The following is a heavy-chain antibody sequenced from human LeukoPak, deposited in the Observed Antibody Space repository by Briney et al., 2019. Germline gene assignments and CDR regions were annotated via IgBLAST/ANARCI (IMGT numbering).Heavy chain of an antibody. D-gene: IGHD3-10*01. CDR2: ISYDGSNK. V-gene: IGHV3-30*04. J-gene: IGHJ4*02. Sequence: GGSLRLSCAASGFTFSSYAMHWVRQAPGKGLEWVAVISYDGSNKYYADSVKGRFTISRDNSKNTLYLQMNSLRAEDTAVYYCASDYYYGSGSYDYWGQGTLVTVSS. CDR1: GFTFSSYA. CDR3: ASDYYYGSGSYDY.